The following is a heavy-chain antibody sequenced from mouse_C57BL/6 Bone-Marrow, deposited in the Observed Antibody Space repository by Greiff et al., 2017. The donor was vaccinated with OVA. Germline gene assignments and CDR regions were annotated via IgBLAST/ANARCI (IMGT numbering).Heavy chain of an antibody. J-gene: IGHJ3*01. Sequence: EVMLVESGGGLVKPGGSLKLSCAASGFTFSSYAMSWVRQTPEKRLEWVATISDGGSYTYYPDNVKGRFTISRDNAKNNLYLQMSHLKSEDTAMYYCARDRTGGFAYWGQGTLVTVSA. CDR3: ARDRTGGFAY. CDR2: ISDGGSYT. CDR1: GFTFSSYA. V-gene: IGHV5-4*01.